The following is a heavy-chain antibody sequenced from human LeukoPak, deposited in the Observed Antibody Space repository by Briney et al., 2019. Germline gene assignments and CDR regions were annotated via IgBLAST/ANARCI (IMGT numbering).Heavy chain of an antibody. CDR2: IYTSGST. CDR3: ARASPYYSDSSGTPSFDP. J-gene: IGHJ5*02. Sequence: SETLSLTCTVSGGSISSYYWSWIRQPAGKGLEWIGRIYTSGSTNYNPSLKSRVTMSVDTSKNQFSLKLSSVTAADTAVYYCARASPYYSDSSGTPSFDPWGQGTLVTVSS. D-gene: IGHD3-22*01. V-gene: IGHV4-4*07. CDR1: GGSISSYY.